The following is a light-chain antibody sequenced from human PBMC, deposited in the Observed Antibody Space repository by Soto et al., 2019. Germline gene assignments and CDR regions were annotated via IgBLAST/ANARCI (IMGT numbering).Light chain of an antibody. CDR1: QSISSY. Sequence: DIQITQSPPSLSASLLDVVTITCRASQSISSYVSWYQQKPGKAPKLLIYAASRLESGVPSRFSGSRSGTDFTLTISSLQTEDFATYYCQQSYSRMTFGQGTKVDIK. V-gene: IGKV1-39*01. J-gene: IGKJ1*01. CDR2: AAS. CDR3: QQSYSRMT.